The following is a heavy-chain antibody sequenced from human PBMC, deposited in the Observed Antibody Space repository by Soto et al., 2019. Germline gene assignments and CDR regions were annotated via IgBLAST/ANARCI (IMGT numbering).Heavy chain of an antibody. CDR1: GFTFSDYY. V-gene: IGHV3-11*01. D-gene: IGHD3-9*01. CDR3: AADYDILTGYYLYGMDV. Sequence: GSLRLSCAASGFTFSDYYMSWIRQAPGKGLKWVSYISSSGSTIYYADSVKGRFTISRDNAKNSLYLQMNSLRAEDTAVYYCAADYDILTGYYLYGMDVWGQGTTVTVSS. CDR2: ISSSGSTI. J-gene: IGHJ6*02.